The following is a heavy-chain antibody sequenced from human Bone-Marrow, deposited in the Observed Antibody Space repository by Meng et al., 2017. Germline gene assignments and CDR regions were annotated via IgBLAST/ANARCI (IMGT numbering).Heavy chain of an antibody. V-gene: IGHV3-23*01. D-gene: IGHD6-19*01. CDR2: IRADGST. J-gene: IGHJ4*02. Sequence: GESLKISCAVSGFTFRRSPMTWVRQSPGKGLEWVSAIRADGSTVYADSVKGRFTISRDTSEDTLFLHMSSLRDEDTAIYYCAYNGAGWHFGSWGQGTLVTVSS. CDR3: AYNGAGWHFGS. CDR1: GFTFRRSP.